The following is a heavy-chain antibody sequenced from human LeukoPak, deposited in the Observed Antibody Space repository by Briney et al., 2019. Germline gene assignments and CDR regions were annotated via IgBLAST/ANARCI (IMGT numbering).Heavy chain of an antibody. D-gene: IGHD6-13*01. V-gene: IGHV3-21*01. J-gene: IGHJ4*02. CDR1: GFTFSSYS. CDR2: ISSSSTYI. Sequence: KAGGSLRLSCAASGFTFSSYSMNWVRQAPGKGLEWVSSISSSSTYIYYADSVKGRLTASRDNAKNSLYLQMNSLRAEDTAVYFCASQYTSSRIFDDWGQGTLVTVSS. CDR3: ASQYTSSRIFDD.